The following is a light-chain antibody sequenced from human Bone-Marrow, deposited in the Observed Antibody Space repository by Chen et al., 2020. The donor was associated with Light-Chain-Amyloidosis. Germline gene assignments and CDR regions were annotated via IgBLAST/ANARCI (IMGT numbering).Light chain of an antibody. Sequence: QSALTQPASVSGSPGQSITISCTGTSGDVGTYNYVSWYQQHPGKAPKVMIYAVSNRPSGVSNRFAGSQSGNTASLTISGLQAEDEADYYCSSFTSSSSYVFGPGTKVTVL. CDR3: SSFTSSSSYV. CDR2: AVS. V-gene: IGLV2-14*01. CDR1: SGDVGTYNY. J-gene: IGLJ1*01.